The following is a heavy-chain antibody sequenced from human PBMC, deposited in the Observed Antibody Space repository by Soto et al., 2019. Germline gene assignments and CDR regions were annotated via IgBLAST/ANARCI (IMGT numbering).Heavy chain of an antibody. CDR1: GFTFSSYA. CDR2: ISGSGGST. CDR3: AKDKGVRRWLQSVDSKRVYYFDY. J-gene: IGHJ4*02. V-gene: IGHV3-23*01. Sequence: PGGSLRLSCAASGFTFSSYAMSWVRQAPGKGLEWVSAISGSGGSTYYADSVKGRFTISRDNSKNTLYLQMNSLRAEDTAVYYCAKDKGVRRWLQSVDSKRVYYFDYWGQGTLVTVSS. D-gene: IGHD5-12*01.